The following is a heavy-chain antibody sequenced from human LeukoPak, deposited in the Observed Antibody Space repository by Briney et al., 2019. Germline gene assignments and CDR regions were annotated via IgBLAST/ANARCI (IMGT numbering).Heavy chain of an antibody. CDR2: INPSGGST. J-gene: IGHJ5*02. CDR3: ARVGSLNENWFDP. V-gene: IGHV1-46*01. CDR1: GYTFTSYY. Sequence: ASVKVSCKASGYTFTSYYMHWVRQAPGQGLEWMGIINPSGGSTSYTQKFQGRVTMTRDTSTSTAYMELSSLRSEDTAVYYCARVGSLNENWFDPWGQGTLVTVSS. D-gene: IGHD2-15*01.